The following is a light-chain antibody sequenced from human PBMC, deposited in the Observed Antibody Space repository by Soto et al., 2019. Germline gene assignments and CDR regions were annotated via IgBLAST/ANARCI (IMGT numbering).Light chain of an antibody. CDR3: LQSHSFPLFT. V-gene: IGKV1-12*01. J-gene: IGKJ3*01. CDR1: QDVSSW. CDR2: AAS. Sequence: DIQTTQSPSSVSASVGDRVTITCRASQDVSSWLAWYQQKPGRAPKLLIYAASRLQSGVPSRFSGSGSGTDFTLTISSLQPEDLATYYCLQSHSFPLFTFGPGTKVDIK.